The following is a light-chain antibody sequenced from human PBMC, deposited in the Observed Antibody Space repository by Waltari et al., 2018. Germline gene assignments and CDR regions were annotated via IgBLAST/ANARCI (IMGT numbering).Light chain of an antibody. Sequence: QLVLTQSPSASASLGASVKLTCTLSSGPSSNIIAWHQQQPEKGPRYLMKVNSDGSHSKGDEIPDRFSGSSSGAECYLTISSLQSEDEADYYCQTGGHGTWVFGGGTKLTVL. V-gene: IGLV4-69*01. CDR3: QTGGHGTWV. CDR1: SGPSSNI. J-gene: IGLJ3*02. CDR2: VNSDGSH.